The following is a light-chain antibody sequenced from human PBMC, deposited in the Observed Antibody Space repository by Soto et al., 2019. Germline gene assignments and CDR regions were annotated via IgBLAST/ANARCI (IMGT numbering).Light chain of an antibody. CDR3: SSYGGSNNLV. J-gene: IGLJ2*01. CDR2: EVS. Sequence: QSVLTQPPSASGSPGQSVTISCTGTSSDVGHYDYVSWYQQHPGKAPKLMIYEVSKRPSGVPDRFSGSKFGYTASLTVSGLQAEDEADYYCSSYGGSNNLVFGGGTQLIVL. CDR1: SSDVGHYDY. V-gene: IGLV2-8*01.